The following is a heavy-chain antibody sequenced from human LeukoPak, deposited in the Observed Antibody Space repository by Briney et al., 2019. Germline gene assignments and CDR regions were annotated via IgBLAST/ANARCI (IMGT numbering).Heavy chain of an antibody. CDR3: ARGNIVVVPAAITLRVYGMDV. Sequence: PSETLSLTCAVYGGSFSGYYWSWIRQPPGKGLEWIGEINHSGSTNYNPSLKSRVTISVDTSKNQFSLKLSSVTAAGTAVYYCARGNIVVVPAAITLRVYGMDVWGKGTTVTVSS. CDR1: GGSFSGYY. D-gene: IGHD2-2*01. J-gene: IGHJ6*04. V-gene: IGHV4-34*01. CDR2: INHSGST.